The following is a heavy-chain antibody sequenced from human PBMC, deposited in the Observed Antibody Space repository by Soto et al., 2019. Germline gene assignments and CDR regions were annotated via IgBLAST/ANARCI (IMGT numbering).Heavy chain of an antibody. Sequence: PGGSLRLSCAASGFTFSSYAMSWVRQAPGKGLEWVSAISGSGGSTYYADSVKGRFTISRDNSKNTLYLQMNSLRAEDTAVYYCAKPLSTVTTQFSTYYYYYGMDVWGQGTTVTVS. D-gene: IGHD4-17*01. CDR3: AKPLSTVTTQFSTYYYYYGMDV. J-gene: IGHJ6*02. CDR1: GFTFSSYA. CDR2: ISGSGGST. V-gene: IGHV3-23*01.